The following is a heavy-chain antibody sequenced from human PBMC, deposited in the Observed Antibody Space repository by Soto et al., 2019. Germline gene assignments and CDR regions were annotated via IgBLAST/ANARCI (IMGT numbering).Heavy chain of an antibody. CDR3: ARASRCKSEYECFAWLDF. J-gene: IGHJ4*02. CDR2: IFPSGDS. CDR1: GGSISSLY. D-gene: IGHD6-6*01. V-gene: IGHV4-4*07. Sequence: SETLSLTCTVSGGSISSLYWAWMRQPAGKGLEWIGRIFPSGDSNYNPSLTSRVSMSLDTSKNQFSLTVSSVTAADTAVYYCARASRCKSEYECFAWLDFWGQGILVIVSS.